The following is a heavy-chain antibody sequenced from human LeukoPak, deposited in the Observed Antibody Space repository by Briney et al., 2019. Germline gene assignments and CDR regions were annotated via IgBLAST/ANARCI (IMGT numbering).Heavy chain of an antibody. J-gene: IGHJ4*02. Sequence: GGSLRLSCAASGFTFSRSVMHWVRQAPGKGLEWVAGISSDGNNKYYVDSVKGRFTISRDNSKNTLYLQMNSLRAEDTAVYYCAKVRVYYDFWSGLDYWGQGTLVTVSS. D-gene: IGHD3-3*01. CDR2: ISSDGNNK. CDR3: AKVRVYYDFWSGLDY. V-gene: IGHV3-30*18. CDR1: GFTFSRSV.